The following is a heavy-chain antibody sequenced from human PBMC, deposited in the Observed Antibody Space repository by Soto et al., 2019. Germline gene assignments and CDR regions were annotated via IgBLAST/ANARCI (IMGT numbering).Heavy chain of an antibody. CDR1: GFTFRSFT. Sequence: GGSLRLSCAVSGFTFRSFTMNWVRQAPGKGLEWVSTISSNSAYIYYTDALRGRFTISRDNAKNSLHLQMNSLRAEDTAVYYCARGGSYGDYFDYWGQGTLVTVSS. CDR2: ISSNSAYI. V-gene: IGHV3-21*01. CDR3: ARGGSYGDYFDY. J-gene: IGHJ4*02. D-gene: IGHD4-17*01.